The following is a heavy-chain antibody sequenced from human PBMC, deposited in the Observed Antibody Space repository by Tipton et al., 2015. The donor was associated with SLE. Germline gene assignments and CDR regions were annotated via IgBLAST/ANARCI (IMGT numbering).Heavy chain of an antibody. V-gene: IGHV4-31*03. CDR2: IYYSGST. Sequence: TLSLTCTVSGGSISSGGYYWSWIRQHPGKGLEWIGYIYYSGSTYYNPSLKGRFTISRDNAKNSLYLQMNSLRAEDTAVYYCARDPGGYCTGGVCYYFDYWGQGALVTVSS. CDR1: GGSISSGGYY. D-gene: IGHD2-8*02. J-gene: IGHJ4*02. CDR3: ARDPGGYCTGGVCYYFDY.